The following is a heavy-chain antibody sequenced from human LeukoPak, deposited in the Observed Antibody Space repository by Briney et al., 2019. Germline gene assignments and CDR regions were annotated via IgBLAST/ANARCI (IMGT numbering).Heavy chain of an antibody. CDR3: ARSSTSCYIGP. D-gene: IGHD2-2*02. Sequence: PSETLSLTCAVYGGSFCGYYWSWIRQPPGKGLEWIGEINHSGSTNYNPSLKSRVTISVDTSKNQFSLKLSSVTAADTAVYYCARSSTSCYIGPWGQGTLVTVSS. CDR1: GGSFCGYY. V-gene: IGHV4-34*01. CDR2: INHSGST. J-gene: IGHJ5*02.